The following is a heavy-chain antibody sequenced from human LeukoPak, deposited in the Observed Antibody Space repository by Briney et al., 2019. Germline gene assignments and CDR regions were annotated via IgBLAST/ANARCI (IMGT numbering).Heavy chain of an antibody. Sequence: SETLSLTCTVSGASVNSASYFWGWVRQPPGKGLEWIGSVYSSGSTYYMPPLKSRVTISLDTSRNEFSLKLSSVTAADTAVYYCTRDLGNWDIDYWGQGTLVTASS. CDR3: TRDLGNWDIDY. J-gene: IGHJ4*02. V-gene: IGHV4-39*07. CDR2: VYSSGST. CDR1: GASVNSASYF. D-gene: IGHD7-27*01.